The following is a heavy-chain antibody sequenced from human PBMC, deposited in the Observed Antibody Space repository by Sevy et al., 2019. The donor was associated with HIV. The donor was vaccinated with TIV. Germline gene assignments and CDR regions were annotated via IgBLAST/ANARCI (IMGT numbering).Heavy chain of an antibody. CDR1: GYTFTSYA. Sequence: ASVKVSCKASGYTFTSYAMNWVRQAAGQGLEWMGRINTNTGNPTYAQGFTGRFVFSLDTSVSTAYLQISSLKAEDTAVYYCARGEVYGDYEYYFDYWGQGTLVTVSS. CDR3: ARGEVYGDYEYYFDY. J-gene: IGHJ4*02. V-gene: IGHV7-4-1*02. CDR2: INTNTGNP. D-gene: IGHD4-17*01.